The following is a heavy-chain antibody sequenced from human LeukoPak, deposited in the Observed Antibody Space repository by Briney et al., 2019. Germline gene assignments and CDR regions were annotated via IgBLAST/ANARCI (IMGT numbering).Heavy chain of an antibody. V-gene: IGHV3-23*01. Sequence: GGSLRLSCAASRFSFSSYAMSWVRQAPGKGLEWVSSISGSGSSTYYADSVKGRFTISRDNSKNTLYLQMNSLRAEDTAVYYCARDRAGYSSSWYSGYYYYYGMDVWGQGTTVTVSS. J-gene: IGHJ6*02. D-gene: IGHD6-13*01. CDR3: ARDRAGYSSSWYSGYYYYYGMDV. CDR1: RFSFSSYA. CDR2: ISGSGSST.